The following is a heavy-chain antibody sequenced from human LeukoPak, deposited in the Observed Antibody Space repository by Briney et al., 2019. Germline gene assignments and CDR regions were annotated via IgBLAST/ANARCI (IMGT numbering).Heavy chain of an antibody. CDR1: GGSFSGYY. CDR3: ASRQLISTAHPY. CDR2: INHSGST. V-gene: IGHV4-34*01. D-gene: IGHD2-2*01. J-gene: IGHJ4*02. Sequence: SETLSLTCAVYGGSFSGYYWSWIRQPPGKGLEWIGEINHSGSTNYNPSLKSRVTISVDTSKNQFSLKLSSVTAADTAVYYCASRQLISTAHPYWGQGTLVTVSS.